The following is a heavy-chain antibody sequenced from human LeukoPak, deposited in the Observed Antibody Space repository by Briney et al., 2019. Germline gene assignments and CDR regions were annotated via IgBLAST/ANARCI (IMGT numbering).Heavy chain of an antibody. CDR3: ARDLGGPSWFDP. V-gene: IGHV3-64*01. CDR1: GFTFSSYA. J-gene: IGHJ5*02. Sequence: GGSLRLSCAASGFTFSSYAMHWVRQAPGKGLEYVSAISSNGGSTYYANSVKGRFTISGDNSKNTLYLQMGSLRAEDMAVYYCARDLGGPSWFDPWGQGTLVTVSS. CDR2: ISSNGGST. D-gene: IGHD3-10*01.